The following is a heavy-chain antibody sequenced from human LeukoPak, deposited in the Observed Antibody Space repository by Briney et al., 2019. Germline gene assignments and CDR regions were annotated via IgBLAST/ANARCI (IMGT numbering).Heavy chain of an antibody. CDR1: GGSISSYY. J-gene: IGHJ6*02. CDR2: IYYSGST. CDR3: AALVGAKDYYYYGMDV. Sequence: SETLSLTCTVSGGSISSYYWSWIRQPPGKGLEWIGYIYYSGSTNYNPSLKSRVTISVDTSKNQFSLKLSSVTAADTAVYYCAALVGAKDYYYYGMDVWGQGTTVTVSS. D-gene: IGHD1-26*01. V-gene: IGHV4-59*01.